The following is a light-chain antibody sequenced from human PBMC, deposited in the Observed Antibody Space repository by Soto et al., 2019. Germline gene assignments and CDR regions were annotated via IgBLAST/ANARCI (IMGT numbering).Light chain of an antibody. Sequence: DIVMTQSPDSLAVSLGERATINCKSSQSVLYSSNNKNYLTWYQQKPGQPPKALIYWASTRESGVPDRFSGSGSGTDFTLTINSLQAEDVAVYYCQQYYSPPHTFGQGTRLEIK. V-gene: IGKV4-1*01. CDR2: WAS. J-gene: IGKJ2*01. CDR3: QQYYSPPHT. CDR1: QSVLYSSNNKNY.